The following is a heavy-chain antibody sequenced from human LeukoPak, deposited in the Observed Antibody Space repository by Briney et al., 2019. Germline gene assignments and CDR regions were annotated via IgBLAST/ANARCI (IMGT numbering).Heavy chain of an antibody. CDR3: ARRPFGSSGWYADY. CDR2: ISGSGGTT. V-gene: IGHV3-23*01. Sequence: GGSLRLSCAASGFTFSSYAMSWVRQAPEKGLEWVLGISGSGGTTYYADSVKGRFTISRDNSKNTLYLQMNSLRAEDTAVYYCARRPFGSSGWYADYWGQGTLVTVSS. J-gene: IGHJ4*02. CDR1: GFTFSSYA. D-gene: IGHD6-19*01.